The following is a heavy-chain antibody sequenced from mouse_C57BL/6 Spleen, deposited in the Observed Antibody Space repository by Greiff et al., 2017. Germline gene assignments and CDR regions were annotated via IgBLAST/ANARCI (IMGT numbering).Heavy chain of an antibody. D-gene: IGHD1-1*01. CDR1: GYTFTSYW. Sequence: QVQLQQPGAELVKPGASVKLSCKASGYTFTSYWMQWVKQRPGQGLEWIGEIDPSDSYTNYNQKFKGKATLTVATSSSTAYMQLSSLTSEDSAVYYCARGDGSSYYFDYWGQGTTLTVSS. V-gene: IGHV1-50*01. J-gene: IGHJ2*01. CDR3: ARGDGSSYYFDY. CDR2: IDPSDSYT.